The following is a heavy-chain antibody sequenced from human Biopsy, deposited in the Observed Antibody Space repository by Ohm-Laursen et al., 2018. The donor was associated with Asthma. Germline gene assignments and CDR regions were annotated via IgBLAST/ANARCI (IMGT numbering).Heavy chain of an antibody. D-gene: IGHD3-3*01. CDR2: ISYDGSNK. CDR1: GFTLSSYG. V-gene: IGHV3-30*03. CDR3: ASQSSGPDFWSGYYYFDY. Sequence: SLRLSCAASGFTLSSYGMHWVRQAPGKGLEWVAVISYDGSNKYYADSVKGRFTISRDNSKNTPYLQMNSLRAEDTAVYYCASQSSGPDFWSGYYYFDYWGQGTLVTVSS. J-gene: IGHJ4*02.